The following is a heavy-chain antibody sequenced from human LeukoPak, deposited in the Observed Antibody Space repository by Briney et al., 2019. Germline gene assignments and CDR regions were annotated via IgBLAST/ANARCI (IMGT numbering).Heavy chain of an antibody. CDR2: IYHSGST. CDR3: ARGVAAPPEGAFGI. D-gene: IGHD2-15*01. CDR1: GGSISSGGYS. Sequence: PSQTLSLTCAVSGGSISSGGYSWSWIRQPPGTGLEWIGYIYHSGSTYYNPSLKSRVTISVDRSKNQFSLKLSSVTAADTAVYYCARGVAAPPEGAFGIWGQGTMVTVSS. J-gene: IGHJ3*02. V-gene: IGHV4-30-2*01.